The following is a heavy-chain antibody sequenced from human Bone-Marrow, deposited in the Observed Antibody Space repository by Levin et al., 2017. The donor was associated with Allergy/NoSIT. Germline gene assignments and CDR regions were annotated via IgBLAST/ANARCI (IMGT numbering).Heavy chain of an antibody. J-gene: IGHJ4*02. CDR3: ARNLDYGEDY. D-gene: IGHD4-17*01. V-gene: IGHV3-30-3*01. Sequence: LSLTCAASGFTFSNYPMHWVRQAPGKGLEWVAVISYDENNKYYADSVKGRFTISRDNSKNTLYMQMNSLRPEDTAVYYCARNLDYGEDYWGRGTLVTVSS. CDR2: ISYDENNK. CDR1: GFTFSNYP.